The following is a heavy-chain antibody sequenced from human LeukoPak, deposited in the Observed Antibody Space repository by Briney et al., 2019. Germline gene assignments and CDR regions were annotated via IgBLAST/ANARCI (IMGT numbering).Heavy chain of an antibody. CDR3: ARSLVGAAFDS. CDR1: GFTFNAYT. V-gene: IGHV3-21*01. CDR2: MSSSRELI. J-gene: IGHJ4*02. D-gene: IGHD1-26*01. Sequence: GGSLRLSCAASGFTFNAYTMHWVRRVPGKGLEWVSSMSSSRELIFYADSVKGRFTISRDNANKSLDLEMSSLRGEDTAIYYCARSLVGAAFDSWGRGALVTVSS.